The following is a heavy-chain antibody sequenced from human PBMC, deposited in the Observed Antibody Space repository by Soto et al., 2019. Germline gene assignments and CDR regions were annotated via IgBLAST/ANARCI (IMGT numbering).Heavy chain of an antibody. CDR2: IIPIFGTA. CDR1: GGTFSSYA. CDR3: ARCAPLGWELLCGAFDI. V-gene: IGHV1-69*01. Sequence: QVQLVQSGAEVKKPGSSVKVSCKASGGTFSSYAISWVRQAPGQGLEWMGGIIPIFGTANYAQKFQGRVTITADESTSTAYLELSSLRSEDTAVYYCARCAPLGWELLCGAFDIWGQGTMVTVSS. J-gene: IGHJ3*02. D-gene: IGHD1-26*01.